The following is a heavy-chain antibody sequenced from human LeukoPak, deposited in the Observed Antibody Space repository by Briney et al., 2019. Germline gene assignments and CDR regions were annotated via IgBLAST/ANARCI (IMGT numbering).Heavy chain of an antibody. CDR3: ARGSRW. CDR1: GGSISSGSYY. CDR2: IYTSGST. J-gene: IGHJ4*02. V-gene: IGHV4-61*02. Sequence: SETLSLTCTVSGGSISSGSYYWSWIRQPAGKGLEWIGRIYTSGSTNYNPSLKSRVTISVDTSKNQFSLKLSSVTAADTAVYYCARGSRWWGQGTLVTVSS. D-gene: IGHD5-24*01.